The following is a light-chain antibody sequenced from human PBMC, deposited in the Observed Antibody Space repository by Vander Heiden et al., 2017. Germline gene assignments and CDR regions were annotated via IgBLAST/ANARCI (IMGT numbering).Light chain of an antibody. Sequence: QSALPQPASVSGSPGESITISCTGTSSDVGTYNLFTWYQHHPGKAPKLIIYEVNRRPLGVSNRFSGSKSGNTASLTISGLQAEDEADYHCCSYAGSKSMVFGGGTSLTVL. CDR3: CSYAGSKSMV. CDR2: EVN. J-gene: IGLJ3*02. CDR1: SSDVGTYNL. V-gene: IGLV2-23*02.